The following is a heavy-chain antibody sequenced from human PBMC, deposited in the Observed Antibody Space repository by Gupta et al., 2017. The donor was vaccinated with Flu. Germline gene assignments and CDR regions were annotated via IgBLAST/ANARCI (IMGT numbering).Heavy chain of an antibody. CDR2: VGGSGSPT. D-gene: IGHD5-18*01. J-gene: IGHJ4*02. CDR1: ASTFSPHA. V-gene: IGHV3-23*01. CDR3: AKDRGGLVDTGTLDY. Sequence: EVQLLESGRGSAQPGDSLRLYCAWSASTFSPHAMSWVRQAPGKGLEWVSGVGGSGSPTHYADSVKGRFTISRDNSRKTLFLQMNNLRVEDTAIYYCAKDRGGLVDTGTLDYWGQGTLVTVSS.